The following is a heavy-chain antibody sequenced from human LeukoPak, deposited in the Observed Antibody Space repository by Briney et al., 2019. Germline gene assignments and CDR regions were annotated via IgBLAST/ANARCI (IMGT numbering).Heavy chain of an antibody. CDR1: GGSISSGDYY. D-gene: IGHD5-18*01. Sequence: SQTLSLTCTVSGGSISSGDYYWRWIRQPPGKGLEWIGYIYYSGSTDYNPSLKSRVTISVDTSKNQFSLKLSSVTAADTAVYYCARGGGGYSYGFHFDYWGQGTLVTVSS. V-gene: IGHV4-30-4*01. CDR3: ARGGGGYSYGFHFDY. J-gene: IGHJ4*02. CDR2: IYYSGST.